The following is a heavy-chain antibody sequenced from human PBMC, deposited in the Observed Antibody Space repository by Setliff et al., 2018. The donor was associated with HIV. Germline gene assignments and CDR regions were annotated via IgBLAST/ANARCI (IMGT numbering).Heavy chain of an antibody. V-gene: IGHV4-31*03. CDR3: AVDSTTDAFDI. CDR1: GGTIASGGHY. CDR2: IFYSGDT. J-gene: IGHJ3*02. Sequence: SETLSLTCTVSGGTIASGGHYWSWIRQHPGKGLEWIGYIFYSGDTSYNPSLKSRLTLSLDTSKNQFSLKLSSVTAADTAPYYCAVDSTTDAFDIWGQGTMVTVSS. D-gene: IGHD3-22*01.